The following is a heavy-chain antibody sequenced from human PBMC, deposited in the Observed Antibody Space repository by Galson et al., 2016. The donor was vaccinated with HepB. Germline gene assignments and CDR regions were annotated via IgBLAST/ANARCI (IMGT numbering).Heavy chain of an antibody. Sequence: QAPGKGLEWVSSISRGSSYIYYADSMKGRFTVSRDNAKNLLYLQMNSLRAEDTAVYFCAREDPGIVVAALDYWGQGTLVTVSS. CDR3: AREDPGIVVAALDY. D-gene: IGHD6-19*01. V-gene: IGHV3-21*06. CDR2: ISRGSSYI. J-gene: IGHJ4*02.